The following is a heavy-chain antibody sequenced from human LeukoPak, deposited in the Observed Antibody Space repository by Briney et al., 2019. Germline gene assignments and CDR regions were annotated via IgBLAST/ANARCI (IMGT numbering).Heavy chain of an antibody. Sequence: SETLSLTCAVYGGSFSGYYWSWIRQPPGKGLEWIGEINHSGRTNYNPSLKSRVTISVDTSKNQFSLKLSSVTAADTAVYYCARGEVTISFYYYGMDVWGQGTTVTVSS. CDR2: INHSGRT. CDR1: GGSFSGYY. CDR3: ARGEVTISFYYYGMDV. J-gene: IGHJ6*02. V-gene: IGHV4-34*01. D-gene: IGHD3-3*01.